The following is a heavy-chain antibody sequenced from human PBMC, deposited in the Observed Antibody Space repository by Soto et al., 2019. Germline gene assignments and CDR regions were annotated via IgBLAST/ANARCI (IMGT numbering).Heavy chain of an antibody. CDR2: ISAHNGYT. V-gene: IGHV1-18*01. CDR1: GYAFTTYG. D-gene: IGHD1-1*01. J-gene: IGHJ4*02. Sequence: QVHLVQSGAEVKKPGASVKVSCQGSGYAFTTYGITWVRQAPGQGLEWMGWISAHNGYTNYAQKLRGRVAVTRDPSTSTAYMERRSLRYDDTAVYYCARGRYGDYWGQGALVTVSS. CDR3: ARGRYGDY.